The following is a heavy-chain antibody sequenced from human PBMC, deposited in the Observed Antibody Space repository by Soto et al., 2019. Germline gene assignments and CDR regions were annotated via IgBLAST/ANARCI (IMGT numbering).Heavy chain of an antibody. D-gene: IGHD4-17*01. CDR1: GGSISSYY. Sequence: QVQLQESGPGLVKPSETLSLTCTVSGGSISSYYWSWIRQPPGKGLEWIGYIYYSGSTNYNPSLKSRVTISVDTSKNQFSLKLSSVTAADTAVYYCATTTVTTTSLDYWGQGTLVTVSS. J-gene: IGHJ4*02. V-gene: IGHV4-59*01. CDR2: IYYSGST. CDR3: ATTTVTTTSLDY.